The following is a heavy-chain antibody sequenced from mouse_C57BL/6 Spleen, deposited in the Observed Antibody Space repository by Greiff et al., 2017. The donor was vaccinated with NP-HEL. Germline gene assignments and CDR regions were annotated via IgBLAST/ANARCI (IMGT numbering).Heavy chain of an antibody. CDR1: GYTFTSYW. J-gene: IGHJ3*01. D-gene: IGHD2-4*01. Sequence: QVQLQQSGAELVKPGASVKLSCKASGYTFTSYWMHWVKQRPGQGLEWIGMIHPNSGSTNYNEKFKSKATLTVDKSSSTAYMQLSSLTSEDSAVYYCARKGYYDYDWFAYWGQGTLVTVSA. CDR3: ARKGYYDYDWFAY. CDR2: IHPNSGST. V-gene: IGHV1-64*01.